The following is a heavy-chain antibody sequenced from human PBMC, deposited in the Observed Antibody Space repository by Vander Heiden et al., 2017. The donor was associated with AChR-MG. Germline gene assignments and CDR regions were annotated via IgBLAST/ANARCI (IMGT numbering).Heavy chain of an antibody. J-gene: IGHJ6*02. CDR1: GFTFSDYY. D-gene: IGHD1-7*01. Sequence: QVQLVESGGGLVKPGGSLRLSCAASGFTFSDYYMSWIRQAPGKGLEWVSYISSSGSTIYYADSVKGRFTISRDNAKNSLYLQMNSLRAEDTAVYYCARDEFPLPFVQYPELYGMDVWGQGTTVTVSS. CDR2: ISSSGSTI. V-gene: IGHV3-11*01. CDR3: ARDEFPLPFVQYPELYGMDV.